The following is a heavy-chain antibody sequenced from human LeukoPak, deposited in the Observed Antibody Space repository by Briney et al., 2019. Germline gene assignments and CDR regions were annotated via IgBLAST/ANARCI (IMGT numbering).Heavy chain of an antibody. CDR1: GFTLDDYA. J-gene: IGHJ4*02. D-gene: IGHD3-10*01. V-gene: IGHV3-43D*03. Sequence: PGGSLRLSCAASGFTLDDYAMHWVRQAPGKGLEWVSLISWDGGRTYYADSVKGRFTISRDNAKNSLYLQMNSLRAEDTAVYYCARGDRSAWFGELSDYWGQGTLVTVSS. CDR2: ISWDGGRT. CDR3: ARGDRSAWFGELSDY.